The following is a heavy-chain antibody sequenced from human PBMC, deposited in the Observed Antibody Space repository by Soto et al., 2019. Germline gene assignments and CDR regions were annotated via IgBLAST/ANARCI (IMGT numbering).Heavy chain of an antibody. Sequence: EVQLVESGGGLVQPGGSLRLSCAASGFTFSSYWMSWVRQAPGKGLEWVANIKQDGSEKYYVDSVKGRFTISRDNAKNSLYLQMNSLRAEDTAVYYWARGDVAGYFDYWGQGTLVTVSS. J-gene: IGHJ4*02. CDR3: ARGDVAGYFDY. D-gene: IGHD6-19*01. CDR2: IKQDGSEK. V-gene: IGHV3-7*04. CDR1: GFTFSSYW.